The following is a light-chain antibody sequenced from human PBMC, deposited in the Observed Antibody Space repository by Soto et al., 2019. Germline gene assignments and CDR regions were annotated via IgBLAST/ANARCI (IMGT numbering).Light chain of an antibody. J-gene: IGLJ1*01. Sequence: QSVLNRVGSACRSRGQAVPISCTGTSSDVGGYNYVSWYQQHPGKAPKLMIYEVSKRPSGVPDRFSGSKSGNTASLTVSGLQAEDEADYYCSSYAGSNNLVFGTGTKVTVL. V-gene: IGLV2-8*02. CDR3: SSYAGSNNLV. CDR2: EVS. CDR1: SSDVGGYNY.